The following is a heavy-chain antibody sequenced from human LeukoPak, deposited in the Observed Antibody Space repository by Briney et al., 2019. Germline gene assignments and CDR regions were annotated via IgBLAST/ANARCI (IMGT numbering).Heavy chain of an antibody. D-gene: IGHD6-19*01. CDR3: AKDALRTSGWYYFDY. CDR1: GFTFSFYA. J-gene: IGHJ4*02. CDR2: ISDSGEST. V-gene: IGHV3-23*01. Sequence: GGSLRLSCAASGFTFSFYAMSWVHQAPGKGLEWVSAISDSGESTYYAGSVKGRFTISRDNSKNTLYLQMNSLRAEDTALYYCAKDALRTSGWYYFDYWGQGTLVAVSS.